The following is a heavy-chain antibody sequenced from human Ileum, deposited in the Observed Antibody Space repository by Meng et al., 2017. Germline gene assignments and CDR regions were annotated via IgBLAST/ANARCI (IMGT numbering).Heavy chain of an antibody. J-gene: IGHJ1*01. CDR3: VGGFYFQY. CDR2: IDAGGGT. V-gene: IGHV3-53*02. D-gene: IGHD3-3*01. Sequence: EGQRAGTGGGLGQPGGSLRLSCAAAGFTVSYQYMNWVRQAPGKGLEWVSVIDAGGGTNYADSVKGRFTISRDNSKNTLYLQMDSLRAEDTAVYYCVGGFYFQYWGQGTLVTVSS. CDR1: GFTVSYQY.